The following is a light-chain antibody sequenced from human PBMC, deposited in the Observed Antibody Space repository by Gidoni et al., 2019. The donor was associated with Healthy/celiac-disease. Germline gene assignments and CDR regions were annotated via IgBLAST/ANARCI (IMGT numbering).Light chain of an antibody. CDR2: GAA. CDR1: QSVLSIY. Sequence: EIVLTQSPGTLPLYPGERATLSCRACQSVLSIYLAWYQHKPGQAPRLLIYGAASRATGIPDRFSGSGSGTDFTLTISRLEPEDFAVYYCQKYGSSPRSTFGQGTRLEXK. CDR3: QKYGSSPRST. J-gene: IGKJ5*01. V-gene: IGKV3-20*01.